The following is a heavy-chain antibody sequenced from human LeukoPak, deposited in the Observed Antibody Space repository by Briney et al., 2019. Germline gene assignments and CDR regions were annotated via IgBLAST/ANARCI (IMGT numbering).Heavy chain of an antibody. CDR3: ARGPALHYYDSSGYYHWFDP. CDR1: GGSFSGYY. CDR2: INHSGST. J-gene: IGHJ5*02. Sequence: KPSETLSLTCAVYGGSFSGYYWSWIRKPPGKGLEWIGEINHSGSTNYNPSLKSRVTISVDTSKNQFSLKLSSVTAADTAVYYCARGPALHYYDSSGYYHWFDPWGQGTLVTVSS. V-gene: IGHV4-34*01. D-gene: IGHD3-22*01.